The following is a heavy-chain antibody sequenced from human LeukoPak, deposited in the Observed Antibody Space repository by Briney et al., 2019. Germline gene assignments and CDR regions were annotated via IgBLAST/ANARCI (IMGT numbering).Heavy chain of an antibody. CDR1: GYTLTGYY. CDR3: ARDSYYDSSGYYYFDY. Sequence: ASVKVSCKASGYTLTGYYMHWVRQAPGQGLQWMGRINPNSGGTNYAQKFQGRVTMTRDTSISTAYMELSRLRSDDTAVYYCARDSYYDSSGYYYFDYWGQGTLVTVSS. J-gene: IGHJ4*02. D-gene: IGHD3-22*01. CDR2: INPNSGGT. V-gene: IGHV1-2*06.